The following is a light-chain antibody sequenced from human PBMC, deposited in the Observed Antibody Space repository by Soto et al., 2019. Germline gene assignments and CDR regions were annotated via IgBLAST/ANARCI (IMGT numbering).Light chain of an antibody. V-gene: IGKV1-39*01. Sequence: DLQMTQSPSSLSASVGDRITITCRASQTISTYLNWYQQKPGKAPKLLIYATSSLQSGVPSRFSGSRSGTDFTLIISSLQPEDFATYYCQQSYGIPLTFGGGTRVEIK. CDR3: QQSYGIPLT. J-gene: IGKJ4*01. CDR1: QTISTY. CDR2: ATS.